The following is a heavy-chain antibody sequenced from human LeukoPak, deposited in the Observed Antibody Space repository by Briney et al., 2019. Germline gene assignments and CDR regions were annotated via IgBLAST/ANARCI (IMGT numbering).Heavy chain of an antibody. CDR1: GGTFGSYA. CDR3: ARVGIAVAASDY. J-gene: IGHJ4*02. D-gene: IGHD6-19*01. Sequence: ASVKVSCKASGGTFGSYAISWVRQAPGQGLEWMGGSIPIFGTANYAQKFQGRVTITADKSTSTAYMELSSLRSEYTAVYYCARVGIAVAASDYWGQGTLVTVSS. V-gene: IGHV1-69*06. CDR2: SIPIFGTA.